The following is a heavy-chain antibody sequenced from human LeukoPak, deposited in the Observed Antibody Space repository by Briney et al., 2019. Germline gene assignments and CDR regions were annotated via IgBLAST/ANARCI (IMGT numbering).Heavy chain of an antibody. CDR2: IYYSGSA. Sequence: SETLSLTCTVSGGSVNSGTYYWSWIRQPPGKGLEWIGNIYYSGSAYYNPSLKSRVTMSVDTSKNQFSLKLSSVTAADTAVYYCATLGFSSGYYYYFDHWGQGTLVTVSS. CDR1: GGSVNSGTYY. V-gene: IGHV4-39*07. D-gene: IGHD3-22*01. CDR3: ATLGFSSGYYYYFDH. J-gene: IGHJ4*02.